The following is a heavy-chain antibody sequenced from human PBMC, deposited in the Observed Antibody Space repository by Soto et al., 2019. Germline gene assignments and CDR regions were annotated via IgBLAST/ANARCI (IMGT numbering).Heavy chain of an antibody. CDR2: ISAHNGNT. CDR1: GYAFTTYG. J-gene: IGHJ4*02. CDR3: ARGRYGDY. V-gene: IGHV1-18*01. D-gene: IGHD1-1*01. Sequence: QVPLVQSGAEVKKPGASVKVSCQGSGYAFTTYGITWVRQAPGQGLEWMGWISAHNGNTNYAQKLQGRVTVTRDTSTSTAYVELRSLRYDDTAVYYCARGRYGDYWGQGALVTVSS.